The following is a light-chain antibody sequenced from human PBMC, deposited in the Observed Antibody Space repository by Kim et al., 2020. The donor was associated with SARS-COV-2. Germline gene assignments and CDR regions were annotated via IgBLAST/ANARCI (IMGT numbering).Light chain of an antibody. CDR3: QVWDSSSDHHRV. CDR1: NIGSKS. Sequence: SYELTQPPSVSVAPGKTARITCGGNNIGSKSVHWYQQKPGQAPVLVIYYDSDRPSGIPERFSGSNSGNTATLTISRVEAGDEADYYCQVWDSSSDHHRVFGGGTQLTVL. J-gene: IGLJ3*02. CDR2: YDS. V-gene: IGLV3-21*04.